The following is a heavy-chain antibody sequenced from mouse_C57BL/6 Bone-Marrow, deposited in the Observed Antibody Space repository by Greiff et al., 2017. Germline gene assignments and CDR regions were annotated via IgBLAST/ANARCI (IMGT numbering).Heavy chain of an antibody. CDR1: GFTFSSYA. CDR3: VTTVVDYAMDY. Sequence: DVMLVESVEGLVKPGGSLKLSCAASGFTFSSYAMSWVRQTPEKRLEWVAYISSGGDYIYYADTVKGRFTISRDNARNTLYLQMSSLKSEDTAMYYSVTTVVDYAMDYWGQGTSVAVSS. J-gene: IGHJ4*01. CDR2: ISSGGDYI. D-gene: IGHD1-1*01. V-gene: IGHV5-9-1*02.